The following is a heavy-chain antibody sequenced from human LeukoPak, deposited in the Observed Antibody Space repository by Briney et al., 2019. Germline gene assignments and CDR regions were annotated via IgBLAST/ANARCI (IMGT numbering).Heavy chain of an antibody. CDR3: ARATQSAAGYFQH. Sequence: GGSLRLSCAASEFTFSYYNMNWVRQAPGKGLEWVSSISSSSINIYYADSVKGRFTISRDTSKNTLYLQMNSLRAEHTAVYYCARATQSAAGYFQHWGQGTLVTVSS. CDR1: EFTFSYYN. D-gene: IGHD6-13*01. CDR2: ISSSSINI. J-gene: IGHJ1*01. V-gene: IGHV3-21*04.